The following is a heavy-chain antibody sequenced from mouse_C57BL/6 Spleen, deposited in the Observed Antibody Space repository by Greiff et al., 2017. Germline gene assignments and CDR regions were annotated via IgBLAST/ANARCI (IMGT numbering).Heavy chain of an antibody. J-gene: IGHJ1*03. CDR3: ARWGNGYFDV. CDR1: GYAFSSSW. V-gene: IGHV1-82*01. Sequence: QVQLQQSGPELVKPGASVKISCKASGYAFSSSWMNWVKQRPGKGLEWIGRLYPGDGDTNYNGKFKGKATLTADKSSSPAYMQLSSLTSEDSAVYFCARWGNGYFDVWGTGTTVTVSS. CDR2: LYPGDGDT. D-gene: IGHD2-1*01.